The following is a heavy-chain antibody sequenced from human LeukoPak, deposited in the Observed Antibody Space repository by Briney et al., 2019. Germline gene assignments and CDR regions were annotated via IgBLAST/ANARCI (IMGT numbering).Heavy chain of an antibody. D-gene: IGHD3-16*01. CDR1: GFTLSSYT. V-gene: IGHV3-21*01. Sequence: PGGSLRLSCAASGFTLSSYTMNWVRQAPGKGLEWVSSISSSSSYIYYADSVKGRFTISRDNAKNSLFLQMHSLRAEDTAVYYCARDQGGVGYWGQGTLVTVSS. CDR3: ARDQGGVGY. CDR2: ISSSSSYI. J-gene: IGHJ4*02.